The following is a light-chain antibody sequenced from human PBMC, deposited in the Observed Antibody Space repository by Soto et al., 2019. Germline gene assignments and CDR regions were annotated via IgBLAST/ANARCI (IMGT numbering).Light chain of an antibody. J-gene: IGLJ1*01. CDR2: EGN. CDR3: CSYAGSSTVYV. Sequence: QSVLTQPASVSGSPGQSITISCTGTSSGVGSYNLVSWYQQRPGQAPKLIIYEGNKRPSGVSNRFSASKSANTTSLTISGLQAEDEADYYCCSYAGSSTVYVFGTGTKVTVL. V-gene: IGLV2-23*01. CDR1: SSGVGSYNL.